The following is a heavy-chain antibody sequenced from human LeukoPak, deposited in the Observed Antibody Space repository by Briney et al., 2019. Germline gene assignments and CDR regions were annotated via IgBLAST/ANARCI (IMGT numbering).Heavy chain of an antibody. Sequence: ASVKVSCKASGGTFSSYAISWVRQAPGQGLEWMGRIIPIFGIANYAQKFQGRVTITADKSTSTAYMELSSLRSEDTAVYYCASSIAVAGSADYFDYWGQGTLVTVSS. CDR2: IIPIFGIA. V-gene: IGHV1-69*04. CDR3: ASSIAVAGSADYFDY. D-gene: IGHD6-19*01. J-gene: IGHJ4*02. CDR1: GGTFSSYA.